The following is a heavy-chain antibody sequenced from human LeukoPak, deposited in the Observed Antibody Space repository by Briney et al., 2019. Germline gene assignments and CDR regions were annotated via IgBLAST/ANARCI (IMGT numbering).Heavy chain of an antibody. CDR1: GGSFSGYY. CDR3: AGHHPRNTVDF. Sequence: PSETLSLTCAVYGGSFSGYYWSWIRQPPGRGLEWIGEINHSGSTNYNPSLKSRVTISVDTSKNQFSLKLSSVTAADTAVYYCAGHHPRNTVDFWGQGTLVTVSS. CDR2: INHSGST. J-gene: IGHJ4*02. V-gene: IGHV4-34*01. D-gene: IGHD2/OR15-2a*01.